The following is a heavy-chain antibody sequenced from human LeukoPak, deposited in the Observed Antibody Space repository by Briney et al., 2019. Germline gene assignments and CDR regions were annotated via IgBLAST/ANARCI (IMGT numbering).Heavy chain of an antibody. V-gene: IGHV4-59*01. D-gene: IGHD1-26*01. CDR1: GLSISDYH. CDR2: LSCSGST. J-gene: IGHJ4*02. Sequence: SETLSHTCSVSGLSISDYHWICIRQPPAKGLEWMGYLSCSGSTRYNPSLKSRVTMSVDTSKNQFSLRLNSVAAADTAVYYCARMYSGNSYYFDFWGQGTLVTVSS. CDR3: ARMYSGNSYYFDF.